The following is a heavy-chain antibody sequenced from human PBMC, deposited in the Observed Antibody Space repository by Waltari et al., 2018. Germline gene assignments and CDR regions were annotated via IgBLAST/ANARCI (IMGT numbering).Heavy chain of an antibody. CDR2: IYYTGSS. CDR3: ARGVGSLYSWFDP. V-gene: IGHV4-31*03. Sequence: QLQLQESGPGLMQPSQTLSRPCTASGGSLGRGAYFWSWIRQLPGKGLEWIGYIYYTGSSFYNPSLRSRVTISVDTSNNQFSLKLRSVTAADTAMYYCARGVGSLYSWFDPWGQGALVTVSS. CDR1: GGSLGRGAYF. J-gene: IGHJ5*02. D-gene: IGHD2-15*01.